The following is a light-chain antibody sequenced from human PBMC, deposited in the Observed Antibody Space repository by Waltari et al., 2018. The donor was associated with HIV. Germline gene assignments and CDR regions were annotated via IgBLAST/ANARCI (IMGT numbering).Light chain of an antibody. Sequence: QSALTQPASVSGSPGQSITISCTGTSSAVGSYNLVSWYQQHPGKAPKLMIYEVIKRPSGVSNRFSGSKSGNTASLTISGLQAEDEADYYCCSYAGSSTYVVFGGGTKLTVL. CDR2: EVI. V-gene: IGLV2-23*02. CDR3: CSYAGSSTYVV. J-gene: IGLJ2*01. CDR1: SSAVGSYNL.